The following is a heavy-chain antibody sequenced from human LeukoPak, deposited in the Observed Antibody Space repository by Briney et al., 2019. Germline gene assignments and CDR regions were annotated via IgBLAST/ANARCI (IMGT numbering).Heavy chain of an antibody. CDR2: ISSSSTI. Sequence: GGSLRLSCAASGFTFSSYSMNWVRQAPGKGLEWVSYISSSSTIYYADSVKGRFTISRDNAKNSLYLQMNSLRAEDTAVYYCAKQWLGGYFDYWGQGTLVTVSS. CDR1: GFTFSSYS. J-gene: IGHJ4*02. CDR3: AKQWLGGYFDY. V-gene: IGHV3-48*04. D-gene: IGHD6-19*01.